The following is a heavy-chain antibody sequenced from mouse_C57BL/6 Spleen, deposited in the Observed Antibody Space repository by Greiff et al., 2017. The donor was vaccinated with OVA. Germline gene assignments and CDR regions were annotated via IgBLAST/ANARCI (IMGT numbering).Heavy chain of an antibody. CDR3: ARSDGYYFSY. CDR2: IYPGDGDT. J-gene: IGHJ3*01. Sequence: ESGPELVKPGASVKISCKASGYAFSSSWMNWVKQRPGKGLEWIGRIYPGDGDTNYNGKFKGKATLTADKYSSTAYMQLSSLTSEDSAVYCGARSDGYYFSYWGQGTLVTVSA. CDR1: GYAFSSSW. D-gene: IGHD2-3*01. V-gene: IGHV1-82*01.